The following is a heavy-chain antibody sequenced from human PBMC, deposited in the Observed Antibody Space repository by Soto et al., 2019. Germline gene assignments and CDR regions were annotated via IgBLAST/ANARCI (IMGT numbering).Heavy chain of an antibody. V-gene: IGHV1-69*13. CDR1: GGTFSSYA. J-gene: IGHJ6*02. CDR3: ANHCSSTSCYPFYYYYGMDV. Sequence: SVKVSCKASGGTFSSYAISWVRQAPGQGLEWMGGIIPIFGTANYAQKFQGRVTITADESTSTAYMELSSLRSEDTAVYYCANHCSSTSCYPFYYYYGMDVWGQGTTVAVSS. CDR2: IIPIFGTA. D-gene: IGHD2-2*01.